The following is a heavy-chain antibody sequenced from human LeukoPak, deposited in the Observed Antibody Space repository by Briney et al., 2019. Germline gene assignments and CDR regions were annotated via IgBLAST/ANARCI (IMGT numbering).Heavy chain of an antibody. Sequence: GGSLRLSCAASGFTFSSYAMHWVRQAPGKGLEWVAVISYDGSNKYYADSVKGRFTISRDNSKNTLYLQMNSLRAEDTAVYYCAREIREYCGGDCPFDYWGQGTLVTVSS. CDR3: AREIREYCGGDCPFDY. CDR1: GFTFSSYA. V-gene: IGHV3-30-3*01. CDR2: ISYDGSNK. J-gene: IGHJ4*02. D-gene: IGHD2-21*01.